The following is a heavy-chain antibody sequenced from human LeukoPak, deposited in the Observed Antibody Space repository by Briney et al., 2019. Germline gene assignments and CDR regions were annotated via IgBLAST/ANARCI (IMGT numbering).Heavy chain of an antibody. CDR2: IYHSGST. CDR3: AGADTICGAGPGW. Sequence: SETLSLTCAVSGYSISSGYYWGWIRQPPGKGLEWIGSIYHSGSTYYNPSLKSRVTISVDTSKNQFSLRLSSVTAADTAVYYCAGADTICGAGPGWWGQGTLVTVSS. CDR1: GYSISSGYY. V-gene: IGHV4-38-2*01. J-gene: IGHJ4*02. D-gene: IGHD3-3*01.